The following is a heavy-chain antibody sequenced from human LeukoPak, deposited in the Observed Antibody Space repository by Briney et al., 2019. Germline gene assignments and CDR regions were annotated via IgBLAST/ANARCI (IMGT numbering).Heavy chain of an antibody. CDR2: IYTSGST. D-gene: IGHD3-3*01. CDR1: GGSISSGSYY. V-gene: IGHV4-61*02. CDR3: ARGDLKSDWFDP. Sequence: KASETLSLTCTVSGGSISSGSYYWSWIRQPAGKGLEWIGRIYTSGSTNYNPSLKSRVTISVDTSKNQFSLKLRSVTAADAAVYYCARGDLKSDWFDPWGQGTLVIVST. J-gene: IGHJ5*02.